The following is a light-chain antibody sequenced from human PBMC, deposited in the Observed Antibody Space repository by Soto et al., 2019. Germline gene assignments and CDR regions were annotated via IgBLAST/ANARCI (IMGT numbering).Light chain of an antibody. J-gene: IGLJ3*02. Sequence: QSVLTQPPSVSAAPGQKVTISCSGSSSNIGKNDILWYQQFPGTAPKLLIYDNDKRPSGIPDRFSGSKSGTSATLGITGLQTGDEADYYCGTWDSSLSVGVFGGGTKVTVL. CDR1: SSNIGKND. CDR2: DND. V-gene: IGLV1-51*01. CDR3: GTWDSSLSVGV.